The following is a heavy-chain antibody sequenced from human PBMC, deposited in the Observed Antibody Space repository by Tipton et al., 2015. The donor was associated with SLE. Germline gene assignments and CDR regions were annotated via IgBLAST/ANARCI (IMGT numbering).Heavy chain of an antibody. CDR3: ATTVAADKGWFDP. V-gene: IGHV4-34*01. J-gene: IGHJ5*02. CDR2: INHSGST. D-gene: IGHD2-2*01. Sequence: TLSLTCAVYGGSFSGYYWSWIRQPPGKGLEWIGEINHSGSTNYNPSLKSRVTISVDTSKKQFSLKLSSVTAADTAVYYCATTVAADKGWFDPWGQGNLVTVSS. CDR1: GGSFSGYY.